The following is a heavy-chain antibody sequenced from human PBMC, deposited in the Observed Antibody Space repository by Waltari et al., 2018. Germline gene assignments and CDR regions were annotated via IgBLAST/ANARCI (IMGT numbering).Heavy chain of an antibody. CDR3: ARGRAYYDNSGYSY. Sequence: QVQLQQWGAGLLKPSETLSLTCAVYGVSFSGYYWSWIRQPPGKGLEWIGEIDHSGTINYNPCLQSRVTISLDTSQKQFSLKLTPVSAADTAVYYCARGRAYYDNSGYSYWGQGTLVTVSS. CDR2: IDHSGTI. CDR1: GVSFSGYY. D-gene: IGHD3-22*01. J-gene: IGHJ4*02. V-gene: IGHV4-34*02.